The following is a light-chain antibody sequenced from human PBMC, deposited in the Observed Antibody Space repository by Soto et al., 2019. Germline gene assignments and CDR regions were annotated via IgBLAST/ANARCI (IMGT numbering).Light chain of an antibody. CDR2: GVN. CDR3: CSNAGGSTYV. V-gene: IGLV2-8*01. CDR1: NIDVGGYDY. Sequence: QSVLTQPPSASGSPGQSVTISCTGTNIDVGGYDYVSWYQHHPGKAPRLLIYGVNKRPSGVPDRFSGSKSGNTASLTVSGLQAEDEADYYCCSNAGGSTYVFGTGTKVTVL. J-gene: IGLJ1*01.